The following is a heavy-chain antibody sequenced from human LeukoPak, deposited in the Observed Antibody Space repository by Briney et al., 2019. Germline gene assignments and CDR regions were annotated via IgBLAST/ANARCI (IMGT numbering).Heavy chain of an antibody. Sequence: ASVKVSCKASGYTFTSYDINWVRQATGQGLEWMGWMNPNSGNTGYAQKFQGRVTMTRNTSISTAYMELSSLRSEDTAVYYCARQGLLWFGEYYYYYYMDVWGKGTTVTISS. CDR3: ARQGLLWFGEYYYYYYMDV. V-gene: IGHV1-8*01. CDR2: MNPNSGNT. CDR1: GYTFTSYD. D-gene: IGHD3-10*01. J-gene: IGHJ6*03.